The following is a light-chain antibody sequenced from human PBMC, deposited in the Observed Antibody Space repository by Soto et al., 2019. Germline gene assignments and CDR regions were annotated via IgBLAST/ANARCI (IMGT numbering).Light chain of an antibody. V-gene: IGKV3-20*01. CDR3: QQYGSAPSIT. CDR2: GAS. J-gene: IGKJ4*01. Sequence: EIVLTQSPGTLSLSPGERATLSCRASQSVSSSYLAWYQQKPGQAPRLLIYGASSRATGIPDRFSGSGSGTDFTLTISRLEPVDFAVYYCQQYGSAPSITCAGGTKVAIK. CDR1: QSVSSSY.